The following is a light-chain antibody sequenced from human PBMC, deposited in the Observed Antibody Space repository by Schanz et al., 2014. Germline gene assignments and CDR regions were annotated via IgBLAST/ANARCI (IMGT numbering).Light chain of an antibody. CDR1: SSDVGGYNY. V-gene: IGLV2-8*01. Sequence: QSALTQPPSASGSPGQSVTISCTGTSSDVGGYNYVSWYQQHPGKAPKVMIYEVTKRPSGVPDRYSGSKSGDTASLTVSGLQAEDDADYYCSSYTSSSRVFGGGTKLTVL. J-gene: IGLJ3*02. CDR3: SSYTSSSRV. CDR2: EVT.